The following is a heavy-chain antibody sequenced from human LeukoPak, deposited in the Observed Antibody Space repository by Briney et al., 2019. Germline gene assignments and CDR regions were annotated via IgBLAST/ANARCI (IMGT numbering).Heavy chain of an antibody. CDR1: GFTFSNAW. D-gene: IGHD4/OR15-4a*01. J-gene: IGHJ4*02. Sequence: GGSLRLSCAASGFTFSNAWMSWIRQAPGKGLEWVSYISSSSSYTNYADSVKGRFTISRDNAKNSLYLQMNSLRAEDTAVYYCASIRSAGATDYFDYWGQGTLVTVSS. CDR2: ISSSSSYT. V-gene: IGHV3-11*03. CDR3: ASIRSAGATDYFDY.